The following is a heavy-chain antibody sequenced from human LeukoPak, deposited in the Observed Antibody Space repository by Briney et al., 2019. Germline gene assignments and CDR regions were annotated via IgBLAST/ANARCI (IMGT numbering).Heavy chain of an antibody. J-gene: IGHJ5*02. CDR3: TTDPIPHMGWELSFDP. Sequence: GGSLRLSCAASGFTFTNAWMSWVRQAPGKGLEWVGRIIRKTDGGTTDYAAPVKGRFTISRDNSKNTLYLQMNSLKTEDTAVYYCTTDPIPHMGWELSFDPWGQGTLVTVSS. CDR1: GFTFTNAW. V-gene: IGHV3-15*01. CDR2: IIRKTDGGTT. D-gene: IGHD1-26*01.